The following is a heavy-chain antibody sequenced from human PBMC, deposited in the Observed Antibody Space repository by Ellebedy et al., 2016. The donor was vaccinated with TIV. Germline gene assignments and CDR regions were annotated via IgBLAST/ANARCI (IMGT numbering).Heavy chain of an antibody. CDR3: ARQYNYGTSGYYVDY. J-gene: IGHJ4*02. D-gene: IGHD3-22*01. CDR2: IFHHGNT. Sequence: MPSETLSLTCTVSGGSISSYYWTWIRQPPGKGLEWIGYIFHHGNTNSNPSLKSRVTISVDTSKNQFSLKLSSVTAADTAVYYCARQYNYGTSGYYVDYWGQGTLLTVSS. CDR1: GGSISSYY. V-gene: IGHV4-59*08.